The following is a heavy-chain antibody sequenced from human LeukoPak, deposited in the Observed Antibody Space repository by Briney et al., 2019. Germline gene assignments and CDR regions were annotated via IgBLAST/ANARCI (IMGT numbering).Heavy chain of an antibody. CDR3: ARDYLNSGYVVIDY. Sequence: GGSLRLSCTASGFTFSSYSMNWVRQAPGKGLEWVSSISDSSNYIYYADSVKGRFTISRDNAKNSLYLQMNSLRAEDTAVYYCARDYLNSGYVVIDYWGQGTLVTVSS. CDR1: GFTFSSYS. CDR2: ISDSSNYI. J-gene: IGHJ4*02. V-gene: IGHV3-21*01. D-gene: IGHD6-13*01.